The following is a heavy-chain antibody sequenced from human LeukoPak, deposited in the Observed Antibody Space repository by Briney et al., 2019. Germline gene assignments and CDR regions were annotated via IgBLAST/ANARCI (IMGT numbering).Heavy chain of an antibody. CDR2: IRYDGSNK. D-gene: IGHD3-22*01. CDR3: AYYDSSGYYRLFFDY. CDR1: GFTFSSYG. J-gene: IGHJ4*02. Sequence: SGGSLRLSCAASGFTFSSYGMHWVRQAPGKGLEWVAFIRYDGSNKYYADSVKGRFTISRDNSKNTLYLQINSLRPEDTAVYYCAYYDSSGYYRLFFDYWGQGTLVTVSS. V-gene: IGHV3-30*02.